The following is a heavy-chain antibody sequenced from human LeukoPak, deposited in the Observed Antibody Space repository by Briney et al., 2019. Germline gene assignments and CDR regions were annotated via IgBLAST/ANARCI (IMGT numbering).Heavy chain of an antibody. CDR3: AKDGDGSRGYSWGFFDY. V-gene: IGHV3-7*03. J-gene: IGHJ4*02. CDR1: GFTFSSYW. D-gene: IGHD3-22*01. Sequence: GGSLRLSCAVSGFTFSSYWMTWVRQAPGKGLEWVANIKEDGSEKNYMDSVKGRFTISRDNSKNSLYLQMNSLRAEDTALYYCAKDGDGSRGYSWGFFDYWGQGTLVTVSS. CDR2: IKEDGSEK.